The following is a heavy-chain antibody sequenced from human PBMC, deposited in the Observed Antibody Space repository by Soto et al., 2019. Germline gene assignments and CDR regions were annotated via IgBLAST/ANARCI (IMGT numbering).Heavy chain of an antibody. CDR2: SDAGNGNT. D-gene: IGHD6-13*01. CDR3: SRDYTGSSSSWYGRYYYYYYGMAV. J-gene: IGHJ6*02. CDR1: GCTFTSCA. V-gene: IGHV1-3*01. Sequence: AAVKVSCKASGCTFTSCAMHWVLDAPGQRLEWMGWSDAGNGNTKYSQKFQGRVTINRDTSASTAYMELSSLRSEDTAGDYCSRDYTGSSSSWYGRYYYYYYGMAVWGQGTTVTVYS.